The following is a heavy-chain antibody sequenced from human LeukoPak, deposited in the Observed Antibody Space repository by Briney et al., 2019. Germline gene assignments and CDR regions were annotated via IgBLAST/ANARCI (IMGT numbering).Heavy chain of an antibody. V-gene: IGHV3-66*01. Sequence: GGSLRLSCAASGFTVSSNYMSWVRQAPGKGLEWVSVIYSGGSTDYADSVKGRFTISRDNSKNTLYLQMNSLRAEDTAVYYCARDDSSSSVTYWGQGTLVTVSS. CDR3: ARDDSSSSVTY. D-gene: IGHD6-13*01. CDR1: GFTVSSNY. CDR2: IYSGGST. J-gene: IGHJ4*02.